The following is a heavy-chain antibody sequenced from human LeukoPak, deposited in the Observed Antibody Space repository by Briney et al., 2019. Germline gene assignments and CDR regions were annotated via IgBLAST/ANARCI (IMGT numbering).Heavy chain of an antibody. CDR2: IYYSGST. D-gene: IGHD2-2*01. V-gene: IGHV4-59*01. CDR1: GGSISSYY. Sequence: SETLSLTCTVSGGSISSYYWSWIRQPPGKGLEWIGYIYYSGSTNYNPSLKSRVTISVDTSKNQFSLKLSSVTAADTAVYYCAGGGGVVVPAAQNYYYYYMDVWGKGTTVTVSS. J-gene: IGHJ6*03. CDR3: AGGGGVVVPAAQNYYYYYMDV.